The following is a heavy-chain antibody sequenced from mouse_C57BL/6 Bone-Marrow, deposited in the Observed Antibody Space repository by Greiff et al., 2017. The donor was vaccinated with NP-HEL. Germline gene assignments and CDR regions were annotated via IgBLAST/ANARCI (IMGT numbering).Heavy chain of an antibody. D-gene: IGHD2-4*01. CDR2: INPYNGGT. CDR3: ARRRIYYDYDGAWFAY. V-gene: IGHV1-19*01. Sequence: EVQLQQSGPVLVKPGASVKMSCKASGYTFTDYYMNWVKQSHGKSLEWIGVINPYNGGTSYNQKFKGKATLTVDKSSSTAYMELNSLTSEDSAVYYCARRRIYYDYDGAWFAYWGQGTLVTVSA. CDR1: GYTFTDYY. J-gene: IGHJ3*01.